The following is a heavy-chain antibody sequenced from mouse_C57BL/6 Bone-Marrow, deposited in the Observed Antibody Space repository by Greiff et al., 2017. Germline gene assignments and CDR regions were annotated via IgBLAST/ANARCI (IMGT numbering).Heavy chain of an antibody. J-gene: IGHJ2*01. CDR3: ASGITTGFDY. CDR1: GFTFSSYG. CDR2: ISSGGSYT. D-gene: IGHD1-1*01. Sequence: EVKLMESGGDLVKPGGSLKLSCAASGFTFSSYGMSWVRQTPDKRLEWVATISSGGSYTYYPDSVKGRFTISRDNAKNTLYLQMSSLKSEDTAMDYCASGITTGFDYWGQGTTLTVSS. V-gene: IGHV5-6*01.